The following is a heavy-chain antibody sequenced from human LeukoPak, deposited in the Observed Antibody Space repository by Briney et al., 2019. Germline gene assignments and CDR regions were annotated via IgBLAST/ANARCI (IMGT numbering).Heavy chain of an antibody. CDR1: GYSFTSYW. J-gene: IGHJ4*02. Sequence: GESLKISCKGSGYSFTSYWIGWVRQMPGKGLEWMGIIYPGDSDTRYSPSFQGQVTISADKSISTAYLQWSSLKASDAAMYYCARQRGRITMIDEIDYWGQGTLVTVSS. CDR3: ARQRGRITMIDEIDY. D-gene: IGHD3-22*01. V-gene: IGHV5-51*01. CDR2: IYPGDSDT.